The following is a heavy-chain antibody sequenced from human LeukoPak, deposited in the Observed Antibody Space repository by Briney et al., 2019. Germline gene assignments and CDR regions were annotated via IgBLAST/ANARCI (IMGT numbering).Heavy chain of an antibody. CDR3: ARVKSQVVVAATNAYYFDY. CDR2: VSNTERTT. J-gene: IGHJ4*02. V-gene: IGHV3-48*03. D-gene: IGHD2-15*01. CDR1: GFSFSSHE. Sequence: GGSLRLSCVAFGFSFSSHEMNWVRQAPGKGLECVSYVSNTERTTRYADSVKGRFTISRDNAKNSLYLQMNSLRAEDTAVYYCARVKSQVVVAATNAYYFDYWGQGTLVTVSS.